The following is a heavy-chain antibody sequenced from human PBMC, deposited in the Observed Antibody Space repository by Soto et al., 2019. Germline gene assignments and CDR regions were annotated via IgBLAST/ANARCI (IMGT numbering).Heavy chain of an antibody. Sequence: ASVKVSCKASGYSFTANSMHWVRQAPGQGLEWMGWINPNNGGTNYAQKLQGRVTMTTDTSTSTAYMELRSLRSDDTAVYYCARGYYGSGSYYGWFDPWGQGTLVTVSS. CDR1: GYSFTANS. D-gene: IGHD3-10*01. V-gene: IGHV1-18*04. J-gene: IGHJ5*02. CDR3: ARGYYGSGSYYGWFDP. CDR2: INPNNGGT.